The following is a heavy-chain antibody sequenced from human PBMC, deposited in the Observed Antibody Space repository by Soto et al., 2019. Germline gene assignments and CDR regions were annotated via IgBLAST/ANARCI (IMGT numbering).Heavy chain of an antibody. D-gene: IGHD2-2*01. Sequence: SVKVSCKASGGTFSSYAISWVRQAPGQGLEWMGGIIPIFGTANYAQKFQGRVTITADESTSTAYMELSSLRSEDTAVYYCARRQLLGLSSHLNWFDPWGQGALVTVSS. V-gene: IGHV1-69*13. CDR1: GGTFSSYA. CDR3: ARRQLLGLSSHLNWFDP. CDR2: IIPIFGTA. J-gene: IGHJ5*02.